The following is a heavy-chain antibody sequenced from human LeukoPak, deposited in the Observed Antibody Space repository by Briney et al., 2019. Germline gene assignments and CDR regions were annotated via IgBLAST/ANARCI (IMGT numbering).Heavy chain of an antibody. Sequence: ASVKVSCKASGYTFTSYYMHWVRQTPGQGLERMGIINPSGGSTTYAQKFQGRVTMTRDTSTSTAHMELRSLRSEDTAVYYCAREPSPMVRGYSPAYWGQGTLVTVSS. J-gene: IGHJ4*02. CDR3: AREPSPMVRGYSPAY. CDR2: INPSGGST. V-gene: IGHV1-46*01. CDR1: GYTFTSYY. D-gene: IGHD3-10*01.